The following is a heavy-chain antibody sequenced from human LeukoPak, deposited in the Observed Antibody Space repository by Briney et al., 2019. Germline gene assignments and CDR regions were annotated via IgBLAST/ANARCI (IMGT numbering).Heavy chain of an antibody. V-gene: IGHV5-51*01. CDR1: GYIFTTSW. D-gene: IGHD6-13*01. Sequence: GESLKISCKGSGYIFTTSWIGWVRQKPGKGLEWMGIIDPGDSDTRYSPSFQGQVTISADKSISTAYLQWGSLKASDTAMYYCARVGSSSWSFDSWGQGTLVTVSS. J-gene: IGHJ4*02. CDR3: ARVGSSSWSFDS. CDR2: IDPGDSDT.